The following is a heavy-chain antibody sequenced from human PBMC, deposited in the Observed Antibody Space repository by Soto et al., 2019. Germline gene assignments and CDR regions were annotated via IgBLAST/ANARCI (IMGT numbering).Heavy chain of an antibody. CDR2: IYWDDDA. Sequence: QITLKESGPTLVKPTQTLTLTCSFSGFSLTTDGVGVGWVRQPPGEALEWLALIYWDDDARYSPSLKTRLTLTKDPSKNQVVLIMTNMDPVDTATYYCAHSRNLITEDAQVGDFDYWGQGTLVTVSS. V-gene: IGHV2-5*02. D-gene: IGHD3-10*01. J-gene: IGHJ4*02. CDR1: GFSLTTDGVG. CDR3: AHSRNLITEDAQVGDFDY.